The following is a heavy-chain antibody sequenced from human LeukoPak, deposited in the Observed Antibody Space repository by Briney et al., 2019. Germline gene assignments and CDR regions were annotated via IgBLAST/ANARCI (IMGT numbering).Heavy chain of an antibody. D-gene: IGHD2-2*01. V-gene: IGHV3-23*01. CDR3: AKSRIGYCSSTSCYSDY. J-gene: IGHJ4*02. Sequence: LPGGSLRLSCAASGFTSSSYAMSWVRQAPGKGLEWVSAISGSGGSTYYADSVKGRFTISRDNSKNTLYLQMNSLRAEDTAVYYCAKSRIGYCSSTSCYSDYWGQGTLVTVSS. CDR2: ISGSGGST. CDR1: GFTSSSYA.